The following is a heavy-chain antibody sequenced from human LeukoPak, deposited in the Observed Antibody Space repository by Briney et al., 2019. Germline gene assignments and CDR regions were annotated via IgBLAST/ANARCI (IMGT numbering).Heavy chain of an antibody. CDR2: IKQDGSEK. Sequence: GGSLRLSCAASGFTFSSYWMSWVRQAPGKGPEWVANIKQDGSEKYYVDSVKGRFTISRDNAKNSLYLQMNSLRAEDTAVYYCARGSSGEHYYYYYMDVWGKGTTVTISS. V-gene: IGHV3-7*01. D-gene: IGHD4-17*01. CDR1: GFTFSSYW. CDR3: ARGSSGEHYYYYYMDV. J-gene: IGHJ6*03.